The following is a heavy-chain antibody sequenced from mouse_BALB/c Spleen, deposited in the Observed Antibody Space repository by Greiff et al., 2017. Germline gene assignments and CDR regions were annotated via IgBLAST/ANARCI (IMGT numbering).Heavy chain of an antibody. V-gene: IGHV3-6*02. D-gene: IGHD2-14*01. CDR1: GYSITSGYY. J-gene: IGHJ2*01. CDR3: ARGYRHFDY. CDR2: ISYDGSN. Sequence: EVKLMESGPGLVKPSQSLSLTCSVTGYSITSGYYWNWIRQFPGNKLEWMGYISYDGSNNYNPSLKNRISITRDTSKNQFFLKLNSVTTEDTATYYCARGYRHFDYWGQGTTLTVSS.